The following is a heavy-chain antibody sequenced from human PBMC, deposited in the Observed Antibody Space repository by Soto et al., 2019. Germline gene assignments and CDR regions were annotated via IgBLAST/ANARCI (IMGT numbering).Heavy chain of an antibody. CDR2: IHAGNGNT. V-gene: IGHV1-3*01. CDR3: ARSPRSGGNYYYAMDV. CDR1: GYTFTNYA. Sequence: QVQLVQSGAEVKKPGASVKVSCKDSGYTFTNYAMHWVRLAPGQRLEWMGWIHAGNGNTIYSQKFQGRVTITRDTSANTAYMELSSLGSEDTTVYYCARSPRSGGNYYYAMDVWGQGTTVTVSS. D-gene: IGHD3-3*01. J-gene: IGHJ6*02.